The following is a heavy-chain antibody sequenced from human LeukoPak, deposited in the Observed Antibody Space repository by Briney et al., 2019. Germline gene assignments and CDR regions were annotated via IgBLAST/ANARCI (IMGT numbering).Heavy chain of an antibody. CDR2: IYSRGSA. V-gene: IGHV4-4*07. CDR1: RGSMRDDRSY. CDR3: ARGVIAAGGNDFDY. J-gene: IGHJ4*02. Sequence: SETLSLTRTVSRGSMRDDRSYWGWIRQAAGKGLEWIARIYSRGSADYNASLKSRVTMSVDTSKNQLSLKVISVTAADTAVYYCARGVIAAGGNDFDYWGQGTLVTVSS. D-gene: IGHD6-13*01.